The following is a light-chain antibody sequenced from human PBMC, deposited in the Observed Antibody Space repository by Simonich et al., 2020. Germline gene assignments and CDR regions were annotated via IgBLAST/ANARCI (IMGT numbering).Light chain of an antibody. Sequence: DIQMTQSLSSLSASVGDRVTITCRASQSISSYLNWYQQKPGKAPKLLIYAASSLQSGVPSRFSGSGSGTEFTLTISSLQPDDFATYYCQQYNSYHTFGQGTKLEIK. CDR2: AAS. V-gene: IGKV1-39*01. J-gene: IGKJ2*01. CDR1: QSISSY. CDR3: QQYNSYHT.